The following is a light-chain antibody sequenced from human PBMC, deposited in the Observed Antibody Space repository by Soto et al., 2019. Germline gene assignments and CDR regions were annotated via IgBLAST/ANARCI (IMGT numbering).Light chain of an antibody. J-gene: IGKJ4*01. Sequence: IQLTQSPSSLSASVGDRVTITCRASQGLSSYLAWYQQKPGKAPKLLIYAASTLQTGVPSRFSGSESGTDFTLTISSLQPEDFATYYCQQVNNYSLTFGGGTKVDIK. CDR3: QQVNNYSLT. CDR1: QGLSSY. V-gene: IGKV1-9*01. CDR2: AAS.